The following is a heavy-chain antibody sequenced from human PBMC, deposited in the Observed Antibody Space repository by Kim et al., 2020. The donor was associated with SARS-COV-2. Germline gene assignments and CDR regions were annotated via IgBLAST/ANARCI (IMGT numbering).Heavy chain of an antibody. J-gene: IGHJ4*01. CDR1: GFTFDDYA. CDR3: AKDGVLWFGELSRGYYF. D-gene: IGHD3-10*01. V-gene: IGHV3-9*01. CDR2: ISWNSGSI. Sequence: GGSLRLSCAASGFTFDDYAMHWVRQAPGKCLEWVSGISWNSGSIGYADSVKGRFTISRDNAKNSLYLQMNSLRAEDTALYYCAKDGVLWFGELSRGYYF.